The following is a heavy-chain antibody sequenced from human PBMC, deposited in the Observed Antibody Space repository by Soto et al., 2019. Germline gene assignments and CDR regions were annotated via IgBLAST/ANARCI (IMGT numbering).Heavy chain of an antibody. J-gene: IGHJ4*02. CDR3: ARDRMRSSSWYSPLSPTYFDY. Sequence: GASVKVSCKASGYTFTSYGISWVRQAPGQGLEWMGWISAYNGNTNYAQKLQGRVTMTTDTSTSTAYMELRSLRSDDTAVYYCARDRMRSSSWYSPLSPTYFDYWGQGTLVTVSS. V-gene: IGHV1-18*01. CDR2: ISAYNGNT. D-gene: IGHD6-13*01. CDR1: GYTFTSYG.